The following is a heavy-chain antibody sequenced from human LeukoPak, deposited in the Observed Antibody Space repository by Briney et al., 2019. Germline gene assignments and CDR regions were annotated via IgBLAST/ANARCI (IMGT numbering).Heavy chain of an antibody. CDR3: ARDLLGDPYYFDY. Sequence: ASVKVSCKASGGTFSSYAISWVRQAPGQGLEWMGGIIPIFGTANYAQKFQGRVTITADESTSTAYMELSSVTAADTAAYYCARDLLGDPYYFDYWGQGTLVTVSS. J-gene: IGHJ4*02. CDR1: GGTFSSYA. CDR2: IIPIFGTA. D-gene: IGHD3-16*01. V-gene: IGHV1-69*01.